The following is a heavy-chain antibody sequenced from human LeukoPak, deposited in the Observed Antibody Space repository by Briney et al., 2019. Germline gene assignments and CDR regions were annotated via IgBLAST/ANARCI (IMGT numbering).Heavy chain of an antibody. D-gene: IGHD6-19*01. CDR3: ARDPPFSSGWSQNHFDH. Sequence: GGSLRLSCAPSGFIFEDFAMHWVRQAPGKGLEWVALISYDGGNENYADSVKGRFTISRDNSKNTLYLHMNSLRPEDTAVYYCARDPPFSSGWSQNHFDHWGQGTLVTASS. CDR1: GFIFEDFA. CDR2: ISYDGGNE. V-gene: IGHV3-30*04. J-gene: IGHJ4*02.